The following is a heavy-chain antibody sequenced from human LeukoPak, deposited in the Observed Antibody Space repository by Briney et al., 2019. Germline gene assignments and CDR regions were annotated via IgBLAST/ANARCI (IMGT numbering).Heavy chain of an antibody. J-gene: IGHJ3*02. Sequence: SETLSLTCTVSGGSISSYYWSWIRQPPGKGLEWIGYIYYSGTTNYNPSLKSRVTISVDTSKNQFSLKLSSVTAADTAVYYCARQLLNYDSSGYYYGIDAFDIWGQGTVVTVSS. CDR3: ARQLLNYDSSGYYYGIDAFDI. V-gene: IGHV4-59*08. D-gene: IGHD3-22*01. CDR1: GGSISSYY. CDR2: IYYSGTT.